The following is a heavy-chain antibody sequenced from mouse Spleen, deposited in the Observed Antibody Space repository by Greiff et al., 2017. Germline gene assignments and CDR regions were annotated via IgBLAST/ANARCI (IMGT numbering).Heavy chain of an antibody. V-gene: IGHV1-54*01. CDR1: GYAFTNYL. CDR2: INPGSGGT. Sequence: VQLQQSGAELVRPGTSVKVSCKASGYAFTNYLIEWVKQRPGQGLEWIGVINPGSGGTNYNEKFKGKATLTADKSSSTAYMQLSSLTSEDSAVYFCARPTYYRYDERKFDYWGQGTTLTVSS. CDR3: ARPTYYRYDERKFDY. D-gene: IGHD2-14*01. J-gene: IGHJ2*01.